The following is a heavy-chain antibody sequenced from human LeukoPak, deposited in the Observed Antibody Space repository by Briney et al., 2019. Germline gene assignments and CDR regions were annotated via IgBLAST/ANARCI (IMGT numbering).Heavy chain of an antibody. Sequence: AASVKVSCKASGYTFTGYYMHWVRQAPGQGLEWMGWINPNSGGTNYAQKFQGGVTMTRDTSISTAYMELSRLRSDDTAVYYCARERADGYATIDYWGQGTLVTVSS. V-gene: IGHV1-2*02. D-gene: IGHD2-8*01. CDR2: INPNSGGT. CDR3: ARERADGYATIDY. CDR1: GYTFTGYY. J-gene: IGHJ4*02.